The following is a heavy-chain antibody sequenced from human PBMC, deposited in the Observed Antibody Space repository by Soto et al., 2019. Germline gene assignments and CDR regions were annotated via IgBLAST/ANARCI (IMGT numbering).Heavy chain of an antibody. Sequence: GASVKVSCKASGGTFSSYAISWVRQAPGQGLEWMGGIIPIFGTANYAQKFQGRVTITADESTSTAYMELSSLRSEDTAVYYCARDRHIVVVTPGVYFDYWGQGTLVTVSS. CDR1: GGTFSSYA. V-gene: IGHV1-69*13. D-gene: IGHD2-21*02. CDR2: IIPIFGTA. CDR3: ARDRHIVVVTPGVYFDY. J-gene: IGHJ4*02.